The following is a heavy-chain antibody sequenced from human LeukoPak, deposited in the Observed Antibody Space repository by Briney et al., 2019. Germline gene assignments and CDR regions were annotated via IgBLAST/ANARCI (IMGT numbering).Heavy chain of an antibody. D-gene: IGHD3-22*01. CDR1: GGSISSYY. CDR3: ARHSTHYYDSSGTFDY. Sequence: PSETLSLTCTVSGGSISSYYWSWIRQPPGKGLEWIGYIYYSGSTNYNPSLKSRVTISVDTSKNQFSLKLSSVTAADTAVYYCARHSTHYYDSSGTFDYWGQGTLVTVSS. J-gene: IGHJ4*02. CDR2: IYYSGST. V-gene: IGHV4-59*08.